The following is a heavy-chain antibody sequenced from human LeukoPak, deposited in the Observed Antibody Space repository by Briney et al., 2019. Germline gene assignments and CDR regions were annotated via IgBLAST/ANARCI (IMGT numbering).Heavy chain of an antibody. J-gene: IGHJ4*02. CDR2: ISSSSSYI. CDR1: GFTFSSYS. Sequence: GGSLRLSCAASGFTFSSYSMNWVRQAPGKGLEWVSSISSSSSYIYYADSVKGRFTISRDNAKNSLYLQMNSLRAEDTAVYYCARGRDGYNNFDYWGQGTLVTVSS. V-gene: IGHV3-21*01. D-gene: IGHD5-24*01. CDR3: ARGRDGYNNFDY.